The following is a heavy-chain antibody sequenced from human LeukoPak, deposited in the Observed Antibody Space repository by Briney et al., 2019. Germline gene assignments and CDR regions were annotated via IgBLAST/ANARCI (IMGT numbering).Heavy chain of an antibody. V-gene: IGHV3-23*01. D-gene: IGHD4-23*01. CDR1: GFTFNTYG. CDR2: VSGSGSTT. Sequence: SGGTLRLSCAASGFTFNTYGMNWVRQAPGKGLEWVSAVSGSGSTTYYARSVKGRFTVSRDNSKNTVYLQMNNLRVDDTAVYYCAKSLDYGGNRARLDFWGQGTLVTVSS. J-gene: IGHJ4*02. CDR3: AKSLDYGGNRARLDF.